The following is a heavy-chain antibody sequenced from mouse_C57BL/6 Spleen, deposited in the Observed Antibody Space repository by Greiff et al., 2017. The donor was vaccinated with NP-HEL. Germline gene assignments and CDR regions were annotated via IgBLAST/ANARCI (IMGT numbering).Heavy chain of an antibody. V-gene: IGHV1-54*01. Sequence: VQLQQSGAELVRPGTSVKVSCKASGYAFTNYLIEWVKQRPGQGLEWIGVINPGSGGTNYNEKFKGKATLTADKSSSTAYMQLSSLTSEDSAVYFCARGELRLWFAYWGQGTLVTVSA. D-gene: IGHD3-2*02. CDR2: INPGSGGT. CDR1: GYAFTNYL. CDR3: ARGELRLWFAY. J-gene: IGHJ3*01.